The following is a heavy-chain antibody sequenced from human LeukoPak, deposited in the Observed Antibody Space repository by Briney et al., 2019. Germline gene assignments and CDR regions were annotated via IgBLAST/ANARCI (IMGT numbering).Heavy chain of an antibody. V-gene: IGHV4-34*01. CDR2: IYNSGST. Sequence: SETLSLTCAVYGGSFSGYYWSWIRQPPGKGLEWIGNIYNSGSTYYNPSLKSRVTISVDTSKNQFSLRLSSVTAADTAVYYCARRGGSGRSFDYWGQGTLVTVSS. D-gene: IGHD3-10*01. CDR3: ARRGGSGRSFDY. J-gene: IGHJ4*02. CDR1: GGSFSGYY.